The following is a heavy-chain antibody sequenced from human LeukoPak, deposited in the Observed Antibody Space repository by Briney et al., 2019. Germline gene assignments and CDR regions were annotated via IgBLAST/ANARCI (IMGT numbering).Heavy chain of an antibody. V-gene: IGHV3-30-3*01. D-gene: IGHD2-21*02. J-gene: IGHJ4*02. Sequence: PGGSLRLSCAASGFTFSSHAMHWVRQAPGKGLEWVGVISYDGSNKYYGDSAKGRFTITRDNSKNTLYVQMNSLRVEDTAVYYCVRNPGRTLVVVTAVDYWGQGTLVTVSS. CDR3: VRNPGRTLVVVTAVDY. CDR2: ISYDGSNK. CDR1: GFTFSSHA.